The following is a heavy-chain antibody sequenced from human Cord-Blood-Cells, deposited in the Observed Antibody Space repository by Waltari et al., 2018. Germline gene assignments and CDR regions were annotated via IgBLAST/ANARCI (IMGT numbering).Heavy chain of an antibody. Sequence: QVQLVQSGAEVKKPGASVKVSCKPSGYTFTSYAMHWVRQAPGQRLEWMGWINAGNGNTKYSQKFQGRVTITRDTSASTAYMELSSLRSEDTAVYYCARGKVISGSYYFDYWGQGTLVTVSS. V-gene: IGHV1-3*01. CDR2: INAGNGNT. CDR3: ARGKVISGSYYFDY. J-gene: IGHJ4*02. D-gene: IGHD1-26*01. CDR1: GYTFTSYA.